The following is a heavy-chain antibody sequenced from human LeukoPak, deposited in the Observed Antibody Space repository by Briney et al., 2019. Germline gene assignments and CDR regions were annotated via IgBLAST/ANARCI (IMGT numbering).Heavy chain of an antibody. V-gene: IGHV4-59*01. CDR3: VRDRELNY. CDR2: IYNSGST. Sequence: SETLSLTCTVSGVSISIYYWSWIRQPPGKGLEWIGYIYNSGSTSYNPSLKSRATISADTSKNQFSLKLSSVTAADTAVYYCVRDRELNYWGQGTLVTVSS. CDR1: GVSISIYY. D-gene: IGHD1-7*01. J-gene: IGHJ4*02.